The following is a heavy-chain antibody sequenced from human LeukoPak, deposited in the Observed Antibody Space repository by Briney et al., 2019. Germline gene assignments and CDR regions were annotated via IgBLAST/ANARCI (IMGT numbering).Heavy chain of an antibody. D-gene: IGHD6-13*01. J-gene: IGHJ4*02. CDR1: GFTFSGYW. V-gene: IGHV3-7*01. CDR2: INQDGSEK. CDR3: ARESTAGYNSSWYGFRN. Sequence: PGGSLTLSCAASGFTFSGYWMNWVRQAPGKGLEWVASINQDGSEKYYVYSVKGRFTISRDNAKNSLLLQMASLRVEDTAVYYCARESTAGYNSSWYGFRNWGQGTLVSVSS.